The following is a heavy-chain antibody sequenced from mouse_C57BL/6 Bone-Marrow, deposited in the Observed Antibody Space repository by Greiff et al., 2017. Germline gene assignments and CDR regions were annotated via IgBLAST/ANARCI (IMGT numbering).Heavy chain of an antibody. Sequence: EVQGVESGPELVKPGASVKIPCKASGYTFTDYNMDWVKQSHGKSLEWIGDINPNNGGTIYNQKFKGKATLTVDKSSSTAYMELRSLTSEDTAVYYCARRSLGYWGQGTTLTVSS. J-gene: IGHJ2*01. CDR1: GYTFTDYN. CDR2: INPNNGGT. CDR3: ARRSLGY. V-gene: IGHV1-18*01.